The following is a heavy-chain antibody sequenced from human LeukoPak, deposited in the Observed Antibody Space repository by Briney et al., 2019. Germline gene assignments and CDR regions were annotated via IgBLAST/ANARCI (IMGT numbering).Heavy chain of an antibody. D-gene: IGHD3-10*01. J-gene: IGHJ4*02. V-gene: IGHV1-69*13. CDR3: ARDSGIGELFFDY. CDR1: GGTFSSYA. CDR2: IIPIFGTA. Sequence: ASVKVSCKASGGTFSSYAISWVRQAPGQGLEWMGGIIPIFGTANYAQKFQGRVTITADESTSTAYMELSSLRSEDTAVYYCARDSGIGELFFDYWGQGTLVTVSS.